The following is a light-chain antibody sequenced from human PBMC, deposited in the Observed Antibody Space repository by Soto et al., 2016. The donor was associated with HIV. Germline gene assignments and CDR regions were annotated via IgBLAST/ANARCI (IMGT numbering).Light chain of an antibody. CDR3: QQYRKSPPIT. Sequence: DIQMTQSPSSLSASVGDRVTITCQASQDIRNYLNWYQQKPGKAPKLLIYDASHLQAGVPSRFSGSGSGTDFSFTISSLQPEDIGTYYCQQYRKSPPITFGQGTRLEIK. V-gene: IGKV1-33*01. CDR2: DAS. J-gene: IGKJ5*01. CDR1: QDIRNY.